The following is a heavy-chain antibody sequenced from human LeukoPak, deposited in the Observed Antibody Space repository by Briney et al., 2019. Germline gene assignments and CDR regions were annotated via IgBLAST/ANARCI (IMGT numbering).Heavy chain of an antibody. CDR1: GFTFSTYA. CDR3: AKSGGYCSSTSCYTHPNYFDY. Sequence: GGSLRLSCAASGFTFSTYAMTWVRQAPGKGLEWVSVISESGFTTYYADSVKGRFTISRDNSKNTLYLQMNSLRAEDTAVYYCAKSGGYCSSTSCYTHPNYFDYWGQGTLVTVSS. V-gene: IGHV3-23*01. J-gene: IGHJ4*02. CDR2: ISESGFTT. D-gene: IGHD2-2*02.